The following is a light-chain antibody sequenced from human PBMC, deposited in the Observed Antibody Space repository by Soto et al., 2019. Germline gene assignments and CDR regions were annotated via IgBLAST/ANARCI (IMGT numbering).Light chain of an antibody. CDR3: GSYTTSGSVV. J-gene: IGLJ2*01. CDR1: SSDVGAYHY. Sequence: QSALTQPASVSGSPGQSIAISCIGTSSDVGAYHYVSWYQQHPGKAPKLVIYDVNNRPSGVSNRFSGSKSGNTASLTISVLQAEDEADYYCGSYTTSGSVVFGGGTKLTVL. CDR2: DVN. V-gene: IGLV2-14*03.